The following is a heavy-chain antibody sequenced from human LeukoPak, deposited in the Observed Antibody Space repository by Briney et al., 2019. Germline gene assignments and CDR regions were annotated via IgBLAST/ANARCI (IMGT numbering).Heavy chain of an antibody. CDR3: ARGGRGHYYDSSGYFGDFDY. Sequence: ASVKVSCKASGYTFTGYYMHWVRQAPGQGLEWMGWINPNSGGTNYAQKFQGRVTMTRDTSISTAYMELSRLRSDDTAVYYCARGGRGHYYDSSGYFGDFDYWGQETLVTVSS. J-gene: IGHJ4*02. CDR2: INPNSGGT. CDR1: GYTFTGYY. V-gene: IGHV1-2*02. D-gene: IGHD3-22*01.